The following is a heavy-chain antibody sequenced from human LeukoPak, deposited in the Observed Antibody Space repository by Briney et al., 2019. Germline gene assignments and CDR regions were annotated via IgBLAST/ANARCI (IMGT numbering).Heavy chain of an antibody. Sequence: PGGSLRLSCAASGFSVSNTYMRWVRQAPGKGLEWVSVIYSGDSGVSTYYADSVKGRFTISRHNSKNTLYLQMSSLRAEDTAVYFCARSAARLRYYYAMDVWGQGTTVTVCS. CDR1: GFSVSNTY. V-gene: IGHV3-53*04. CDR3: ARSAARLRYYYAMDV. D-gene: IGHD6-6*01. CDR2: IYSGDSGVST. J-gene: IGHJ6*02.